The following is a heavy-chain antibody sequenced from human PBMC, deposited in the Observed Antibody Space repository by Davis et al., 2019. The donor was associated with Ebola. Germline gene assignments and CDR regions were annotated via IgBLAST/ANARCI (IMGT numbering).Heavy chain of an antibody. CDR3: ARGLRPPVYDSSGYYSYYFDY. J-gene: IGHJ4*02. CDR2: INHSGST. D-gene: IGHD3-22*01. Sequence: PSETLSLTCAVYGGSFSGYYWSWIRQPPGKGLEWIGEINHSGSTNYNPSLKSRVTISVDTSKNQFSLKLSSVTAADTAVYYCARGLRPPVYDSSGYYSYYFDYWGQGTLVTVSS. V-gene: IGHV4-34*01. CDR1: GGSFSGYY.